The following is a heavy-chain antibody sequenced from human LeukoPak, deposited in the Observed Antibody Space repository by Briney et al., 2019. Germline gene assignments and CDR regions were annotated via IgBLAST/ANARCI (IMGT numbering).Heavy chain of an antibody. J-gene: IGHJ4*02. V-gene: IGHV1-69*06. CDR2: IIPIFGTA. Sequence: GSSVKVSCKASGGTFSSYAISWVRPAPGQGLEWMGGIIPIFGTANYAQKFQGRVTITADKSTSTAYMELSSLRSEDTAVYYCGGGHYDYVWGSYRMIDYWGQGTLVTVSS. CDR3: GGGHYDYVWGSYRMIDY. D-gene: IGHD3-16*02. CDR1: GGTFSSYA.